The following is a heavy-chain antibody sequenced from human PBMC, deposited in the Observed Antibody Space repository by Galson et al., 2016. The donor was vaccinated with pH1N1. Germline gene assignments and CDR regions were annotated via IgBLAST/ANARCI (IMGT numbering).Heavy chain of an antibody. V-gene: IGHV1-18*01. J-gene: IGHJ4*02. D-gene: IGHD4-17*01. CDR3: ASAGYGDYVGYFDY. CDR1: GYTFTSYG. CDR2: ISAYNGNT. Sequence: SVKVSCKASGYTFTSYGVSWVRQAPGQGLEWMGWISAYNGNTNYAQKLQGRVTMTTNTSTSTAYMELRSPRSDDTAVYYWASAGYGDYVGYFDYWGQGTLVTVSS.